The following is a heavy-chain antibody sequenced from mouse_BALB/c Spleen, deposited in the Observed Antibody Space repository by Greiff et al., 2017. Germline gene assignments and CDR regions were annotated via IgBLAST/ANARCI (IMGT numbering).Heavy chain of an antibody. Sequence: VQLQESGPGLVAPSQSLSITCTVSGFSLTSYGVHWVRQPPGKGLEWLGVIWAGGSTNYNSALMSRLSISKDNSKSQVFLKMNSLQTDDTAMYYCARSLYGNYLREFAYWGQGTLVTVSA. CDR3: ARSLYGNYLREFAY. V-gene: IGHV2-9*02. D-gene: IGHD2-1*01. CDR2: IWAGGST. J-gene: IGHJ3*01. CDR1: GFSLTSYG.